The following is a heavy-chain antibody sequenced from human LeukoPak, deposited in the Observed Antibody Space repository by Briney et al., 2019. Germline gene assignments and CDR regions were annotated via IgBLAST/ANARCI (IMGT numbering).Heavy chain of an antibody. CDR1: GYTFTSYD. CDR3: ARYYDYVRAHFDS. Sequence: ASVKVSCKASGYTFTSYDINWVRQATGQGLGWMGWMNPNSGNTGYAQKFKGRVTMTRDTSISTAYMELSSLRSEDTAIYYCARYYDYVRAHFDSWGQGTLVTVSS. V-gene: IGHV1-8*01. D-gene: IGHD3-16*01. CDR2: MNPNSGNT. J-gene: IGHJ4*02.